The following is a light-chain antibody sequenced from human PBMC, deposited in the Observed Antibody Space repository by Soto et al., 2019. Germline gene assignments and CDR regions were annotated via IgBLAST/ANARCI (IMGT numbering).Light chain of an antibody. Sequence: SYELTQPPSVSVAPGQTARITCGGNNIGSKSVHWYQQKPGQAPVLVIYDDGDRPSGIPERFSGSNSGSTATLTISRVEAGDEADYFCQVWDSSSDHREVFGNGTKVTVL. CDR2: DDG. CDR1: NIGSKS. CDR3: QVWDSSSDHREV. V-gene: IGLV3-21*02. J-gene: IGLJ1*01.